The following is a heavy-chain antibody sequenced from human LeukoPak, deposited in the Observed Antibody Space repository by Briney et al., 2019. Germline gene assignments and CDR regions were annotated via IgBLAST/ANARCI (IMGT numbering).Heavy chain of an antibody. V-gene: IGHV3-23*01. J-gene: IGHJ4*02. CDR2: TSGGSS. Sequence: GSLRLSCAASGFTFSSYAMSWVRQAPGKGLEWVSGTSGGSSSYADSVKGRFTISRDNPRNTLYMQMNSLRAEDTALYYCAIMHPYYDGSGYWVQWGQGTLVTVSS. D-gene: IGHD3-22*01. CDR3: AIMHPYYDGSGYWVQ. CDR1: GFTFSSYA.